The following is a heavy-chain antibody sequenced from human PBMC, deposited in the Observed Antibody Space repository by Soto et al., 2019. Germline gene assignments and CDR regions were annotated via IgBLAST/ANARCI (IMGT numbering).Heavy chain of an antibody. Sequence: ASVKVSCKASGYTFTSYDINWVRQATGQGLEWMGWMNPNSGNTGYAQKFQGRVTMTRNTSISTAYMELSSLRSEDTAVYYCARGEAVAGTEHYYYGVDVWGQGTTVTVSS. CDR2: MNPNSGNT. CDR3: ARGEAVAGTEHYYYGVDV. V-gene: IGHV1-8*01. D-gene: IGHD6-19*01. CDR1: GYTFTSYD. J-gene: IGHJ6*02.